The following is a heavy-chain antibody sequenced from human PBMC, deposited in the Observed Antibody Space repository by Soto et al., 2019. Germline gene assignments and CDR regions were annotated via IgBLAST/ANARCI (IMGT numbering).Heavy chain of an antibody. CDR1: GFSLSISGVA. V-gene: IGHV2-5*02. CDR3: VHSPWNLQYAFDI. Sequence: QITLKESGPTLVKPTQTLTLTCTFSGFSLSISGVAVGWIRQPPGKALEWLALIYWDDDKRSRPSLKSRLTITKDTSKNQVVLRMTSMDPVDTATYYCVHSPWNLQYAFDIWVQGTMVTVSS. D-gene: IGHD1-7*01. J-gene: IGHJ3*02. CDR2: IYWDDDK.